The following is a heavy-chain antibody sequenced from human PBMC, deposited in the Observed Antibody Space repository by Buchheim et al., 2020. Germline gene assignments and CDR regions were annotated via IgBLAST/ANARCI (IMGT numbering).Heavy chain of an antibody. Sequence: QVQLVESGGGLVKPGGSLRLSCAASGFTFSYYYMSWIRQAPGTGLELVSYITSSGSTKYYAESVKGRFTISRDNARNSLFLQMNSLRAEDTAVYFCAREGEAGSAIDYWGQGTL. CDR1: GFTFSYYY. CDR3: AREGEAGSAIDY. V-gene: IGHV3-11*01. CDR2: ITSSGSTK. D-gene: IGHD1-1*01. J-gene: IGHJ4*02.